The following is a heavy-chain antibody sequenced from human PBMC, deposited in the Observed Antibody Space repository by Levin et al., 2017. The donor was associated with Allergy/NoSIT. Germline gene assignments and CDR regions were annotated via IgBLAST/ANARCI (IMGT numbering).Heavy chain of an antibody. J-gene: IGHJ6*03. Sequence: LSLTCVASGFAFSNNAMSWVRQAPGQGLEWVSSISGSGDHTFETDSVKGRFTISRDNSKNTLSLQMNSLRASDTAVYYCAKGRLLSGTYYNSYFYYYMDVWGTGTAVTVSS. CDR3: AKGRLLSGTYYNSYFYYYMDV. CDR1: GFAFSNNA. D-gene: IGHD3-10*01. V-gene: IGHV3-23*01. CDR2: ISGSGDHT.